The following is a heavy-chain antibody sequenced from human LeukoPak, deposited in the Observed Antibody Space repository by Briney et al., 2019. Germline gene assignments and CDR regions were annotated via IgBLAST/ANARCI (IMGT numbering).Heavy chain of an antibody. J-gene: IGHJ5*02. V-gene: IGHV4-59*12. D-gene: IGHD2-15*01. CDR1: GGSISSYY. CDR2: IYYSGST. Sequence: SETLSLTCTVSGGSISSYYWSWIRQPPVKGLEWIGYIYYSGSTNYNPSLKSRVTISVDTSKNQFSLKLSSVTAADTAVYYCASGYCSGGSCYPRPPTNWFDPWGQGTLVTVSS. CDR3: ASGYCSGGSCYPRPPTNWFDP.